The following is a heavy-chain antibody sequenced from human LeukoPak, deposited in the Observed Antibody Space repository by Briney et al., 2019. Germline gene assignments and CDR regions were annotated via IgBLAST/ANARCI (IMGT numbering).Heavy chain of an antibody. Sequence: PGGSLRLSCAASGFTFSSYGMHWVRQAPGKGLEWVAVTSYDGSNKYYADSVKGRFTISRDNAKNSLYLQMNSLRAEDTAVYYCASSNAGTWKEPGAFDIWGQGTMVTVSS. V-gene: IGHV3-30*03. J-gene: IGHJ3*02. CDR3: ASSNAGTWKEPGAFDI. D-gene: IGHD1-1*01. CDR2: TSYDGSNK. CDR1: GFTFSSYG.